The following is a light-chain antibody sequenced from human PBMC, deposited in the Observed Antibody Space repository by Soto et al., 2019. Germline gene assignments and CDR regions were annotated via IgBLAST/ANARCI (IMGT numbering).Light chain of an antibody. J-gene: IGKJ1*01. V-gene: IGKV4-1*01. CDR1: QSVLYSSNNQNY. Sequence: DIVLTQSPDSLAVSLGERATINCKSSQSVLYSSNNQNYLAWYQQKPGQPPKLLIYWASTRESGVPDRFSGSGSGKDFPLTIGSLQAEDVAVYYCRQYYSPLWTFGQGTKVEIK. CDR2: WAS. CDR3: RQYYSPLWT.